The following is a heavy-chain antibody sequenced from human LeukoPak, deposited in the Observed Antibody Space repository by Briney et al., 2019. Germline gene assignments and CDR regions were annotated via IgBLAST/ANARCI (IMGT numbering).Heavy chain of an antibody. CDR2: YYYCGCT. Sequence: AETLSFTCTVSCGFISSYHWSWIREAPERGLEGIGYYYYCGCTNYNFSLKDRVTISVDTSKNQFSLKLSSVTAADTAVYYCARGGSGGDCSAFDYWGQGTLVTVPS. CDR1: CGFISSYH. J-gene: IGHJ4*02. D-gene: IGHD2-21*02. V-gene: IGHV4-59*13. CDR3: ARGGSGGDCSAFDY.